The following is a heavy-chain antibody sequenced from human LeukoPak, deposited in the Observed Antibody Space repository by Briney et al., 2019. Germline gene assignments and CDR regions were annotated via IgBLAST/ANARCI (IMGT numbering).Heavy chain of an antibody. CDR3: VRGDSGYSSGWYPFDP. CDR1: GFTFSSCW. D-gene: IGHD6-19*01. Sequence: QPGGSLRLSCAASGFTFSSCWMHWVCQAPGKGLVWVSLINSDGSSTNYADSVKGRFTISRDNAKNTLYLQMNSLRAEDTAVYYGVRGDSGYSSGWYPFDPWGQGTLVTVSS. CDR2: INSDGSST. V-gene: IGHV3-74*01. J-gene: IGHJ5*02.